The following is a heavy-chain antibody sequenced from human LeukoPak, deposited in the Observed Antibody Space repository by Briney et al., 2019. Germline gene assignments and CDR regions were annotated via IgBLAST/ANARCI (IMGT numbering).Heavy chain of an antibody. V-gene: IGHV3-23*01. D-gene: IGHD3-22*01. J-gene: IGHJ4*02. CDR1: GFTFSSYG. CDR2: ISGSGSST. Sequence: SGGSLRLSCAASGFTFSSYGMSWVRQAPGKGLEWVSAISGSGSSTYYAASVRGRFTISRDNSKNTLYLQMNSLRAEDTALYYCAKNYYDTSGYYQYYFDYWGQGTLVTVSS. CDR3: AKNYYDTSGYYQYYFDY.